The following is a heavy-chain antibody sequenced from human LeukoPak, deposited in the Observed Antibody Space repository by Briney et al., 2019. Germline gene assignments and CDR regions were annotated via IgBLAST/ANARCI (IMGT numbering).Heavy chain of an antibody. J-gene: IGHJ6*04. CDR3: ARILFLDYYYGMDV. D-gene: IGHD2-21*01. CDR2: IDWDDDK. Sequence: SGPALVKPTQTLTLTCTFSGFSLSTSGMCVSWIRQPPGKALEWLALIDWDDDKYYSTSLKTRLTTSKDTSKNQVVLTMTNMDPVDSATYYCARILFLDYYYGMDVWGKGTTVTVSS. V-gene: IGHV2-70*01. CDR1: GFSLSTSGMC.